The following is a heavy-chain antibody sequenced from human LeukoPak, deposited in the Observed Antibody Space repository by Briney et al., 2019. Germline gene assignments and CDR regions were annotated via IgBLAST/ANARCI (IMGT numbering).Heavy chain of an antibody. CDR2: IYTSGST. Sequence: NPSETLSLTCTVSGGPISSYYWSWIRQPAGKGLEWIGRIYTSGSTNYNPSLKSRVTMSVDTSKNQFSLKLSSVAAADTAVYYCARGTYYYDSSGYWFDPWGQGTLVTVSS. J-gene: IGHJ5*02. CDR1: GGPISSYY. CDR3: ARGTYYYDSSGYWFDP. D-gene: IGHD3-22*01. V-gene: IGHV4-4*07.